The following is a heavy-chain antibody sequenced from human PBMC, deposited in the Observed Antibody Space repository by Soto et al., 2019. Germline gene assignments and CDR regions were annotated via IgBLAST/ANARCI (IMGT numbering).Heavy chain of an antibody. CDR1: GGSISSSSYY. J-gene: IGHJ4*02. Sequence: LSLTCTVSGGSISSSSYYWGWIRQPPGKGLEWIGRIYYSGRTYYNPSLKSRVTISVDTSKNQFSLKLSSVTAADTAVYYCATLWGQDWGQGTLVTVSS. CDR2: IYYSGRT. D-gene: IGHD3-10*01. CDR3: ATLWGQD. V-gene: IGHV4-39*01.